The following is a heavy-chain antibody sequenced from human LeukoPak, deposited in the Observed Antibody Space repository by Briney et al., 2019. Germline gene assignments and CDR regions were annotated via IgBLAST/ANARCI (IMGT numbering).Heavy chain of an antibody. V-gene: IGHV3-23*01. D-gene: IGHD6-19*01. CDR1: GFTFSSYA. CDR3: PRQSYASGWNPFDY. CDR2: ITGSSGTT. J-gene: IGHJ4*02. Sequence: QTGGSLRLSCAASGFTFSSYAMSWVRQAPGKGLEWVSAITGSSGTTYYADSVKGRFTISRDNSKNTMFLQMNSLRADDTAVYYCPRQSYASGWNPFDYRGQGTLVTVSS.